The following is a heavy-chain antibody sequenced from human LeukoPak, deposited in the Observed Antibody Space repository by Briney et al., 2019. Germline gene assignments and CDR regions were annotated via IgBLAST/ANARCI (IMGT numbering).Heavy chain of an antibody. CDR2: ISGSGGST. Sequence: GGSLRLSCAASGITFSSYAMSWVRQAPGKGLEWVSGISGSGGSTYYADSVKGRFTISRDNSKNTLYLQMNSLRAEDTAVYYCAKPRSDYYYSAFDYWGQGTLVTVSS. J-gene: IGHJ4*02. D-gene: IGHD3-22*01. CDR1: GITFSSYA. CDR3: AKPRSDYYYSAFDY. V-gene: IGHV3-23*01.